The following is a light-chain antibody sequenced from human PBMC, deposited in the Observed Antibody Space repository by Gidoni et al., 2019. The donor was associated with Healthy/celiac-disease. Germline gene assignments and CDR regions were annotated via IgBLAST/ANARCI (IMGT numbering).Light chain of an antibody. CDR2: DAS. CDR1: QSVSSY. J-gene: IGKJ4*01. V-gene: IGKV3-11*01. CDR3: QQRSNWPLT. Sequence: EIVLTQSLATLSLSPGERATLSCRASQSVSSYLAWYQQKPGQAPRLLIYDASNRATGIPARFSGSGSGTDFTLTISRLEPEDFAVYYCQQRSNWPLTFGGGTKVEIK.